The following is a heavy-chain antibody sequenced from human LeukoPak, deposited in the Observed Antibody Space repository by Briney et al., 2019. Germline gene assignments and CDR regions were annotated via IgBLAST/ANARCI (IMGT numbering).Heavy chain of an antibody. CDR3: ARDQGYSYGYSIDY. V-gene: IGHV3-74*01. CDR2: INTDGSST. CDR1: GFTFSSYW. Sequence: QPGGSLRLSCAASGFTFSSYWMHWVRQAPGKGLVWVSRINTDGSSTSYADSVKGRFTISRDNAKNTLYLQMNSLRAEDTAVYYCARDQGYSYGYSIDYWGQGTLVTVSS. D-gene: IGHD5-18*01. J-gene: IGHJ4*02.